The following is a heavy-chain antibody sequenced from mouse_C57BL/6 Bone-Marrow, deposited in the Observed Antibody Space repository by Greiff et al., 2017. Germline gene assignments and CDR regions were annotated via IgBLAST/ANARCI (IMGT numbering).Heavy chain of an antibody. CDR1: GYTFTSYW. CDR3: ARRDGNYSCGYFDF. CDR2: INPSNGGT. D-gene: IGHD2-1*01. Sequence: VQLQQPGTELVKPGASVKLSCKASGYTFTSYWMHWVKQRPGQGLEWIGNINPSNGGTNYNEKFKSKATLTVDKSSSTAYMQLSRLTSEDSAVYYGARRDGNYSCGYFDFWGTGTTVTVSS. J-gene: IGHJ1*03. V-gene: IGHV1-53*01.